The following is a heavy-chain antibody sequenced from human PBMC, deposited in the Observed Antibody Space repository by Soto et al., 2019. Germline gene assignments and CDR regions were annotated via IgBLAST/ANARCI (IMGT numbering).Heavy chain of an antibody. J-gene: IGHJ6*02. Sequence: EVQLVESGGGLVKPGGSLRLSCAASGFTFSSYSMNWVRQAPGKRLEWVSSISSSSSYIYYADSVKGRFTISRDNAKNSLYLQMNSLRAEDTAVYYCARSWNYYYYYGMDVWGQGTTVTVSS. CDR3: ARSWNYYYYYGMDV. V-gene: IGHV3-21*01. D-gene: IGHD3-3*01. CDR1: GFTFSSYS. CDR2: ISSSSSYI.